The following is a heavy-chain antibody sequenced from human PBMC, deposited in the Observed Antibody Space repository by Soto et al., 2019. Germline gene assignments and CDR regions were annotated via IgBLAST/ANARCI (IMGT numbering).Heavy chain of an antibody. D-gene: IGHD6-19*01. J-gene: IGHJ4*02. CDR1: GFTFSSYG. CDR2: IWYDGSNK. Sequence: QVQLVESGGGVVQPGRSLRLSCAASGFTFSSYGMHWVRQAPGKGLEWVAVIWYDGSNKYYADSVKGRFTISRDNSKNTRYLRMNSLRAEDTAVYYCARGAGAVAGTIDYWGQGTLVTVSS. CDR3: ARGAGAVAGTIDY. V-gene: IGHV3-33*01.